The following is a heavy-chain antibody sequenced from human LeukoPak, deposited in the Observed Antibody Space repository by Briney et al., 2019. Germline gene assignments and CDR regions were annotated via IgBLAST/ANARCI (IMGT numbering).Heavy chain of an antibody. Sequence: PGGSLRLSCAASGFTFSGSAMHWVRQASGKGLEWVGRIRSKANSYATAYAASVKGRFTISRDDSKNTLYLQMNSLKTEDTAVYYCTTDDPIILLWFGESPFNYWGQGTLVTVSS. D-gene: IGHD3-10*01. V-gene: IGHV3-73*01. CDR1: GFTFSGSA. J-gene: IGHJ4*02. CDR2: IRSKANSYAT. CDR3: TTDDPIILLWFGESPFNY.